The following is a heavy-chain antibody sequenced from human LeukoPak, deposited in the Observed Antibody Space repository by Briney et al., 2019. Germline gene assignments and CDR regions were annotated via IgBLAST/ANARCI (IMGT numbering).Heavy chain of an antibody. D-gene: IGHD1-20*01. CDR2: INHSGST. J-gene: IGHJ4*02. Sequence: PSETLSLTCAVYGGSFSGYYWSWIRQPPGKGLEWIGEINHSGSTNYNPSLKSRVTISVDTSKNQFSLKLSSVTAADTAVYYCARNRPGRRVTGYWGQGTLVTVSS. CDR3: ARNRPGRRVTGY. CDR1: GGSFSGYY. V-gene: IGHV4-34*01.